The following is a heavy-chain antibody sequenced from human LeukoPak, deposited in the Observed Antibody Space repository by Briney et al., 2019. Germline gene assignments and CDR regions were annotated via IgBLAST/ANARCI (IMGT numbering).Heavy chain of an antibody. CDR1: GYTFTGYY. CDR2: INPSGGST. Sequence: ASVKVSCKASGYTFTGYYMHWVRQAPGQGLEWMGIINPSGGSTSYAQKFQGRVTMTRDTSTSTVYMELSSLRSEDTAVYYCARDSAYYDFWSGYPSPPFDYWGQGTLVTVSS. J-gene: IGHJ4*02. V-gene: IGHV1-46*01. CDR3: ARDSAYYDFWSGYPSPPFDY. D-gene: IGHD3-3*01.